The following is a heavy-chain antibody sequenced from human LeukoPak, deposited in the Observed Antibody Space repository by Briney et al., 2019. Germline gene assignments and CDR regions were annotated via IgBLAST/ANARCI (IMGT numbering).Heavy chain of an antibody. Sequence: SETLSLTCTVSGGSISSSSYYWGWIRQPPGKGLEWIGSIYYSGSTHYNPSLKSRVTISVDTSKNQFSLKVSSVTAADTAVYYCARRGGGSYSTWLDPWGQGTLVTVSS. J-gene: IGHJ5*02. D-gene: IGHD1-26*01. CDR1: GGSISSSSYY. V-gene: IGHV4-39*07. CDR2: IYYSGST. CDR3: ARRGGGSYSTWLDP.